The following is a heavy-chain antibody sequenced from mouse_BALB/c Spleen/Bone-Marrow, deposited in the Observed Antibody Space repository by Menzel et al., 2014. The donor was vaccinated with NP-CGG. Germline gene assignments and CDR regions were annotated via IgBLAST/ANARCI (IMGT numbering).Heavy chain of an antibody. V-gene: IGHV5-17*02. CDR2: ISSGSSNI. Sequence: EVKVVESGGGLVQPGGSRKLSCAASGFTFSSFGMHWVRQAPEKGLEWVAYISSGSSNIYYADTVKGRFTISRDNPKNTLFLQMTSLRSGDTAMYYCARAAITTVVAGYWGQGTTLTVSS. CDR1: GFTFSSFG. CDR3: ARAAITTVVAGY. J-gene: IGHJ2*01. D-gene: IGHD1-1*01.